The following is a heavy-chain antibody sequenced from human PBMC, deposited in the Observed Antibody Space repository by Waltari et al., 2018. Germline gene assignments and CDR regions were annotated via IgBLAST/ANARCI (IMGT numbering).Heavy chain of an antibody. J-gene: IGHJ6*02. CDR3: VRLEDCSGPGGNCYSGDSFALDV. D-gene: IGHD2-15*01. CDR1: GGSFSGYY. V-gene: IGHV4-34*02. CDR2: SNHNGNR. Sequence: QVQLQQWGAGQLQPSETLSLTCAVSGGSFSGYYWGWIRQPPGKGLEWIGDSNHNGNRNYNPSLRSRVTMLIDTSRSQFSLKVNSVTAADTAVYYCVRLEDCSGPGGNCYSGDSFALDVWGQGTTVTVSS.